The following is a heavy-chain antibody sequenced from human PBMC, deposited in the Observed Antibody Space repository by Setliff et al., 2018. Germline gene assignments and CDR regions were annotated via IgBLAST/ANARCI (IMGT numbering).Heavy chain of an antibody. J-gene: IGHJ3*02. CDR2: INPNSGGT. CDR1: GYTFTGYY. D-gene: IGHD3-9*01. CDR3: ARGGDISTGDPPWAFDI. Sequence: ASVKVSCKASGYTFTGYYVHWVRQAPGQGLEWMGWINPNSGGTDYTQKFRGRVTVTRDTSISTAYMELSRLRSDDTAVYYCARGGDISTGDPPWAFDIWGHGTMVTVSS. V-gene: IGHV1-2*02.